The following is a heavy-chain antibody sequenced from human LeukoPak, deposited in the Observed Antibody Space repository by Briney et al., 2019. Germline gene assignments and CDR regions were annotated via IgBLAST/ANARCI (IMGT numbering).Heavy chain of an antibody. J-gene: IGHJ4*02. D-gene: IGHD1-26*01. Sequence: GGSLRLSCAASGFTFSSYWMHWVRQAPGKGLVWVSRINSDGSSTSYADSVKGRFTISRDNAKNTLYLRMNSLRAEDTAVYYCARCPSSGRLFDYWGQGTLVTVSS. V-gene: IGHV3-74*01. CDR1: GFTFSSYW. CDR3: ARCPSSGRLFDY. CDR2: INSDGSST.